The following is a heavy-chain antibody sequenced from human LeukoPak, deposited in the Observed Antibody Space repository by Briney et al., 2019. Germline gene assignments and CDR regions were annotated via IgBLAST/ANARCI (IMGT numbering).Heavy chain of an antibody. CDR2: ISYSGNT. CDR3: ARRSNYFDY. J-gene: IGHJ4*02. Sequence: PSDTLSLTCTVSGDSISSGPYSWGWIRQPPGKGLEWIGNISYSGNTYYNASLKSRVTISVDTSKNQFSLKLRSATAADTAVYYCARRSNYFDYWGQGTLVTVSS. CDR1: GDSISSGPYS. V-gene: IGHV4-39*01.